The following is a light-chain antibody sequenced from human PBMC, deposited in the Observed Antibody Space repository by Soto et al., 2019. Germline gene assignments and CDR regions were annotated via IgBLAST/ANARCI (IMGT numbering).Light chain of an antibody. CDR2: DAS. CDR1: QSVDWY. CDR3: QQRSNWPPIT. V-gene: IGKV3-11*01. J-gene: IGKJ3*01. Sequence: EIVLTQSPATLSLSPGDRATVSCRASQSVDWYVAWYQHKPGKAPRLLIYDASTRATGIPDRFSGSGYGTDFTVTISSRQPEDFAVYYCQQRSNWPPITFGPGTKVD.